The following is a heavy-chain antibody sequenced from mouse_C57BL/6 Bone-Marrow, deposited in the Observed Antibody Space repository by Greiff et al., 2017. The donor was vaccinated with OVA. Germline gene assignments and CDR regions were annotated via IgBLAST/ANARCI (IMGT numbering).Heavy chain of an antibody. CDR3: ARSSITTVVATYDY. CDR1: GYTFTDYY. CDR2: INPYNGGT. J-gene: IGHJ2*01. Sequence: VQLQQSGPVLVKPGASVKMSCKASGYTFTDYYMNWVKQSHGKSLEWIGVINPYNGGTSYNQKFKGKATLTVDTSSSTAYMELNSLTSEDSAVYYCARSSITTVVATYDYWGQGTTLTVSS. D-gene: IGHD1-1*01. V-gene: IGHV1-19*01.